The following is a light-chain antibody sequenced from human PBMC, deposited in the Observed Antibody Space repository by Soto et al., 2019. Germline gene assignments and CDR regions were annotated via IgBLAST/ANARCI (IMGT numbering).Light chain of an antibody. CDR2: GAS. J-gene: IGKJ5*01. Sequence: EVVITQSPGTLSLSPGERATLSCRAIQSVSSTYLAWYQQQPGQAPRLLIYGASTRATGIPARFSGSGSGTEFTLTISSLQSEDFAVYYCQQYNNWPPLTFGQGTRLEIK. CDR3: QQYNNWPPLT. V-gene: IGKV3-15*01. CDR1: QSVSSTY.